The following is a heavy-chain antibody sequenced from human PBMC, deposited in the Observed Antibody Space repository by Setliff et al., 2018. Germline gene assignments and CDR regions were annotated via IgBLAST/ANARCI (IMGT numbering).Heavy chain of an antibody. CDR3: AREVGASTSSDAFDV. CDR1: GDSISSGDYF. CDR2: IYHSGSA. Sequence: PSETLSLTCTVSGDSISSGDYFWSWIRQPPGKGLEWIAYIYHSGSAYYNPSLKSRVTMSVDTSKNQFSLHLTSVTAADTAVYYCAREVGASTSSDAFDVWGQGMMVTVSS. J-gene: IGHJ3*01. V-gene: IGHV4-30-4*08. D-gene: IGHD1-26*01.